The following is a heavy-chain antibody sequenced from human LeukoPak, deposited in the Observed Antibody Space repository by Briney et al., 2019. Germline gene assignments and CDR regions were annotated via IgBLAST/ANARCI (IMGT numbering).Heavy chain of an antibody. CDR1: GASFGRHY. CDR2: VYNTGST. Sequence: SSETLSLTCTVSGASFGRHYWSWIRQPPGKGLQWIGHVYNTGSTNYNPSLKSRVTISMDTSKNQFSLTLRSVTAADTAVYYCTRVERRFDFGSGHHDYSYGMDVWGPGTTVTVSS. V-gene: IGHV4-59*11. J-gene: IGHJ6*02. D-gene: IGHD3-3*01. CDR3: TRVERRFDFGSGHHDYSYGMDV.